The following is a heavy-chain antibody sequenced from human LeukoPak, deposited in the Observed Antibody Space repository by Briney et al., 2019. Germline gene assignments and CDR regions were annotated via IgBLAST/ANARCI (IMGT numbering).Heavy chain of an antibody. J-gene: IGHJ5*02. Sequence: RASVKVSCKASGGTFSSYAISWVRQAPGQGLEWIGGIIPIFGTANYAQKFQGRVTITTDESTSTAYMELSSLRSEDTAVYYCARLGSIYYNWFDPWGQGTLVTVSS. CDR3: ARLGSIYYNWFDP. V-gene: IGHV1-69*05. CDR2: IIPIFGTA. CDR1: GGTFSSYA. D-gene: IGHD6-6*01.